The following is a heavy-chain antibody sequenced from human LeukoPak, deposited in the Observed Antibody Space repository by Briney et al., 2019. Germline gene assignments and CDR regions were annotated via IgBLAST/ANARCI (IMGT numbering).Heavy chain of an antibody. CDR3: GVVAASYYYYGMDV. D-gene: IGHD2-15*01. CDR1: GGSISSYY. V-gene: IGHV4-4*07. J-gene: IGHJ6*02. CDR2: IYTSGST. Sequence: SETLSLTCTVSGGSISSYYWSWIRQPAGKGLEWIGRIYTSGSTNYNPSLKSRVTMPVDTSKNQFSLKLSSVTAADTAVYYCGVVAASYYYYGMDVWGQGTTVTVSS.